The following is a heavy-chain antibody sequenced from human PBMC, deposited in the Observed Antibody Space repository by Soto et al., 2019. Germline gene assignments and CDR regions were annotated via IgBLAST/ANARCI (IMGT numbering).Heavy chain of an antibody. J-gene: IGHJ6*02. V-gene: IGHV4-39*01. CDR2: MFYSGLT. Sequence: SETLSLTCSVSGYSVSSSDYYWAWIRQPPGKGLEWIGSMFYSGLTYYNPSRKSRVTLSVDTSKNHFSVGLNSVTAADTAVYYCAPLTVSLSGPYGIHVWGQGTTVTVSS. D-gene: IGHD2-15*01. CDR3: APLTVSLSGPYGIHV. CDR1: GYSVSSSDYY.